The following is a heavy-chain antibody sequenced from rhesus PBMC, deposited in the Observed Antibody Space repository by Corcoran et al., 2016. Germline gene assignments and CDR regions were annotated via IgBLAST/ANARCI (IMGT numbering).Heavy chain of an antibody. CDR2: FNANSGST. V-gene: IGHV4-80*01. D-gene: IGHD6-31*01. Sequence: QVQLQESGPGLVKPSETLSLTCAVSGASISRYWWGWIRQPPGKGLEWIAEFNANSGSTYSNPSLKSRVTISKDAAKNQFSLKLSSVTAADTAVYYCARDLASSGSDYWGQGVLVTVSS. CDR3: ARDLASSGSDY. J-gene: IGHJ4*01. CDR1: GASISRYW.